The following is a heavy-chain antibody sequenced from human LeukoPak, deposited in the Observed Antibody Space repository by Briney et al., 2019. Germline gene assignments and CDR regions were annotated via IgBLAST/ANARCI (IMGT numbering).Heavy chain of an antibody. CDR1: GFTFSSYG. J-gene: IGHJ4*02. D-gene: IGHD3-10*01. Sequence: GGSLRLSCAASGFTFSSYGMHWVRQAPGKGLEWVAVISYDGSNKYYADSVKGRFTISRDNSKNTLYLQMNSLRAEDTAVYYCAKHGSGRYYWGQGTLVTVSS. CDR2: ISYDGSNK. V-gene: IGHV3-30*18. CDR3: AKHGSGRYY.